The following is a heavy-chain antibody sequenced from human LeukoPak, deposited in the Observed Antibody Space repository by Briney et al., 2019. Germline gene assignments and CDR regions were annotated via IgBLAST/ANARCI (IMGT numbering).Heavy chain of an antibody. CDR2: ISSSGGST. CDR1: GFTFSDYY. Sequence: PGGSLRLSCAASGFTFSDYYMSWIRQAPGKGLEWVSYISSSGGSTYYADSVKGRFTISRDNSKNTLYLQMNSLRAEDTAVYYCARGFFSAGAFDIWGQGTMVTVSS. D-gene: IGHD6-19*01. CDR3: ARGFFSAGAFDI. J-gene: IGHJ3*02. V-gene: IGHV3-11*01.